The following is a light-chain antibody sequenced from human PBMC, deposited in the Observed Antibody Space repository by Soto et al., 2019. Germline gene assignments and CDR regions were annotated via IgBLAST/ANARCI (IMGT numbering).Light chain of an antibody. CDR2: EVS. J-gene: IGLJ1*01. CDR3: SSYAGSDIQEV. Sequence: QSALTQPPSASGSPGQSVTISCTGTSSDVGSYNYVSWYQQHPGKAPKLMIYEVSKRPSGVPDRFSGSKSGNTASLTVSGLQAEDEADYYCSSYAGSDIQEVFGTGTKVTVL. V-gene: IGLV2-8*01. CDR1: SSDVGSYNY.